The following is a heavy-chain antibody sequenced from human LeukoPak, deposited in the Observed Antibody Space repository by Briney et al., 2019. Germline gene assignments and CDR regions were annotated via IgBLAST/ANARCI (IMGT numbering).Heavy chain of an antibody. Sequence: SETLSLTCTVSGSSISSYYWSWIRQPPGKGLEWIGYVYYSGSTNYNPSLKSRVTISVDTSKNQFSLKLSSVTAADTAVYYCAREDPLVADLGLDYWGQGTLVTVSS. D-gene: IGHD2-15*01. V-gene: IGHV4-59*01. CDR3: AREDPLVADLGLDY. CDR1: GSSISSYY. CDR2: VYYSGST. J-gene: IGHJ4*02.